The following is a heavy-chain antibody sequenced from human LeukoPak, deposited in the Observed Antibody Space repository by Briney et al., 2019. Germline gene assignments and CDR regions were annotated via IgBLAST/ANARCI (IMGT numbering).Heavy chain of an antibody. CDR3: AKDERGAAAAFDY. V-gene: IGHV3-21*04. CDR2: ISSSSSYI. D-gene: IGHD6-13*01. Sequence: GGSLRLSCAASGFTFSSYSMNWVRQAPGKGLEWVSSISSSSSYIYYADSVKGRFTISRDNSKNTLYLQMNSLRAEGTAVYYCAKDERGAAAAFDYWGQGTLVTVSS. J-gene: IGHJ4*02. CDR1: GFTFSSYS.